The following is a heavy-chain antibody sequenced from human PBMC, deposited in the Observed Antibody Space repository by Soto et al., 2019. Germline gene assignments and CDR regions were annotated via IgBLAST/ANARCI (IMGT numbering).Heavy chain of an antibody. CDR1: GGSFSGYH. Sequence: SETLSLTCAVYGGSFSGYHWSWIRQPPGKGLEWIGEINHSGSTNYNPSLKSRVTISVDTSKNQFSLKLSSVTAADTAVYYCARPFAEIAAAGSTGGWFDPWGQGTLVTVSS. CDR2: INHSGST. D-gene: IGHD6-13*01. V-gene: IGHV4-34*01. J-gene: IGHJ5*02. CDR3: ARPFAEIAAAGSTGGWFDP.